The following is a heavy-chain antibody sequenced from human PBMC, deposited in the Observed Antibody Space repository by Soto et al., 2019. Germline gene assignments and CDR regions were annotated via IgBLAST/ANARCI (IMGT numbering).Heavy chain of an antibody. Sequence: GGSLRLSCAASGFTFSSYSMNWVRQAPGKGLEWVSSISSSSSYIYYADSVKGRFTISRDNAKNSLYLQMNSLRAEDTAVYYCFSLDFWSGYTPFWFDPWGQGTLVTVSS. CDR3: FSLDFWSGYTPFWFDP. J-gene: IGHJ5*02. CDR1: GFTFSSYS. D-gene: IGHD3-3*01. V-gene: IGHV3-21*01. CDR2: ISSSSSYI.